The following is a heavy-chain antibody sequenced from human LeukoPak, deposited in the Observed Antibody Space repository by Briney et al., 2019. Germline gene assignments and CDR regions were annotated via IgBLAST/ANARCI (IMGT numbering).Heavy chain of an antibody. CDR1: GFTFSTYA. J-gene: IGHJ3*01. D-gene: IGHD3-22*01. V-gene: IGHV3-23*01. CDR2: ISASYGST. CDR3: AKDYYYDPVDAFDV. Sequence: GGSLRLSCAASGFTFSTYAMSWVRQAPGKGLEWVSCISASYGSTYYADSVKARFTISRDNSKNTLYLQMNSLRAEDTAVYYCAKDYYYDPVDAFDVWGQGTMVSVSS.